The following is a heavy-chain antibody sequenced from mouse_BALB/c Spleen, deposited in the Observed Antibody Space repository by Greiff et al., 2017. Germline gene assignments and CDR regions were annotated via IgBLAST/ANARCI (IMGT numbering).Heavy chain of an antibody. D-gene: IGHD2-10*01. Sequence: EVHLVESGGGLVKPGGSRKLSCAASGFTFSSFGMHWVRQAPEKGLEWVAYISSGSSTIYYADTVKGRFTISRDNPKNTLFLQMTSLRSEDTAMYYCARRGAYYGNYLDYWGQGTTLTVSS. J-gene: IGHJ2*01. CDR2: ISSGSSTI. CDR1: GFTFSSFG. V-gene: IGHV5-17*02. CDR3: ARRGAYYGNYLDY.